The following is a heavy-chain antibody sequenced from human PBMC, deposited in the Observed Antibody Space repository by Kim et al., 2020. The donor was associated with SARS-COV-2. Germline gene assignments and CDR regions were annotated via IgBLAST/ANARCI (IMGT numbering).Heavy chain of an antibody. J-gene: IGHJ6*02. V-gene: IGHV3-23*01. D-gene: IGHD2-15*01. CDR3: AKGGYCSGGSCFWHYYGMDV. CDR1: GFTFSSYA. Sequence: GGSLRLSCAASGFTFSSYAMSWVRQAPGKGLEWVSAISGSGGSTYYADSVKGRFTISRDNSKNTLYLQMNSLRAEDTAVYYCAKGGYCSGGSCFWHYYGMDVWGQGATVTVSS. CDR2: ISGSGGST.